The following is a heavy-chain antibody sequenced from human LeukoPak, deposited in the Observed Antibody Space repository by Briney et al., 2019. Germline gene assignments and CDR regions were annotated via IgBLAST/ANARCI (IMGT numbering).Heavy chain of an antibody. D-gene: IGHD3-10*01. CDR2: ISYSGST. V-gene: IGHV4-59*08. Sequence: PSETLSLTCTVSGGSISSYYWSWIRQPPGKELDGMGYISYSGSTSYNPSLKSRVTISVDTSKNQFSLKLSSVTAADTAVYYCARRGSGSYFHNWFDPWGQGTLVTVSS. CDR1: GGSISSYY. J-gene: IGHJ5*02. CDR3: ARRGSGSYFHNWFDP.